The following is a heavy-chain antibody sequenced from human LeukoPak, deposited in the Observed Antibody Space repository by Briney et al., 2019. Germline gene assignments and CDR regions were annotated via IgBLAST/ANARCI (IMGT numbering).Heavy chain of an antibody. CDR2: VSNDGGNK. CDR1: GFTFSNHG. V-gene: IGHV3-30*03. J-gene: IGHJ4*02. D-gene: IGHD2-15*01. Sequence: PGRSLRLSCAASGFTFSNHGMHWARQAPGKGLEWVAVVSNDGGNKYYADSVKGRFTISRDNSKNTLYLQMNSLRAEDTAVYYCARVLAYCSGGSCHYRSYYFDYWGQGTLVTVSS. CDR3: ARVLAYCSGGSCHYRSYYFDY.